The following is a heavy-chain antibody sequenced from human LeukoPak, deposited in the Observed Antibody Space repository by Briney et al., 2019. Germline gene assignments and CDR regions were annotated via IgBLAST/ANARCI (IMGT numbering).Heavy chain of an antibody. CDR2: IKQDGSQK. V-gene: IGHV3-7*01. CDR3: ARLFRDVTTFDY. J-gene: IGHJ4*02. CDR1: GFTLSSSW. D-gene: IGHD1-1*01. Sequence: GGSLRLSCTASGFTLSSSWMSWVRQPPGRGLEWVASIKQDGSQKYYVDSVKGRFTISSDNAKNSLYLQMNSLRAEDTAVYYCARLFRDVTTFDYWGQGTLVTVSS.